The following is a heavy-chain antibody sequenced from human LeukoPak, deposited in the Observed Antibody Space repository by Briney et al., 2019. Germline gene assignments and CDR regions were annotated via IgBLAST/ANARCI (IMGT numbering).Heavy chain of an antibody. CDR2: ISAYNGNT. CDR3: ARDRTVRGSRGVYGMDV. D-gene: IGHD3-10*01. V-gene: IGHV1-18*01. Sequence: ASVKVSCKASGYTFTSYGISWVRQAPGQGLEWMGWISAYNGNTNYAQKLQGRVTMTTDTSTSTAYMELRSLRSDDTAVYYCARDRTVRGSRGVYGMDVWGQGTTVTVSS. CDR1: GYTFTSYG. J-gene: IGHJ6*02.